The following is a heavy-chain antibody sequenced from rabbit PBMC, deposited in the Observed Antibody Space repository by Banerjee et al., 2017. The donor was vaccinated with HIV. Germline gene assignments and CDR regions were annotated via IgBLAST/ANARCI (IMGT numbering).Heavy chain of an antibody. Sequence: QEQLVESGGGLVQPEGSLTLTCTASGFSFSNTYWMCWVRQAPGKGLEWIGCINTAGGSTWYASWAKGRFTISTTSSTTVTLQMTSLTAADTATYFCARAGSYFKLWGPGTLVTVS. CDR1: GFSFSNTYW. J-gene: IGHJ4*01. CDR2: INTAGGST. D-gene: IGHD4-2*01. V-gene: IGHV1S45*01. CDR3: ARAGSYFKL.